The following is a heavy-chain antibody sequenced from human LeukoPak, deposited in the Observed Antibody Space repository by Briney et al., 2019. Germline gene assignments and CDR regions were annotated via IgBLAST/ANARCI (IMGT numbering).Heavy chain of an antibody. V-gene: IGHV3-23*01. Sequence: GGSLRLSCVASGFTFSSYAMSWVRQAPGEGLEWVSAISGSGGSTYYADSVKGRFTISRDNSKNTLYLQMNSLRAEDTAVYYCAKDRSNGDFGFDPWGQGTLVTVSS. CDR1: GFTFSSYA. J-gene: IGHJ5*02. CDR3: AKDRSNGDFGFDP. D-gene: IGHD4-17*01. CDR2: ISGSGGST.